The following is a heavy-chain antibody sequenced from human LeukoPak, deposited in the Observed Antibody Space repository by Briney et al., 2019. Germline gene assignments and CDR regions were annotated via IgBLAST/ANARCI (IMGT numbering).Heavy chain of an antibody. CDR1: GGSFSGYY. Sequence: PSETLSLTCAVYGGSFSGYYWSWIRQPPGKGLEWIGEINHSGSTNYNPSLKSRVTISVDTSKNQFSLKLSSVTAAGTAVYYCARGLPKRGAFLTGYYYFDYWGQGTLVTVSS. CDR2: INHSGST. CDR3: ARGLPKRGAFLTGYYYFDY. J-gene: IGHJ4*02. D-gene: IGHD3-9*01. V-gene: IGHV4-34*01.